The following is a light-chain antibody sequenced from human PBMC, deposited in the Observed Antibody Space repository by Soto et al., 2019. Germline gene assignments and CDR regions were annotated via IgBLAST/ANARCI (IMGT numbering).Light chain of an antibody. Sequence: QCALTQPPSASGSPGQSVTISCTGTSDDVGGHDYVSWYQQHPGKAPKLMIYELSKRPSGVPDRFSGSKSGNTASLTVSGLQAEDEADYYCSSYVTGNSLIFGGGTKLTVL. CDR3: SSYVTGNSLI. V-gene: IGLV2-8*01. CDR2: ELS. CDR1: SDDVGGHDY. J-gene: IGLJ2*01.